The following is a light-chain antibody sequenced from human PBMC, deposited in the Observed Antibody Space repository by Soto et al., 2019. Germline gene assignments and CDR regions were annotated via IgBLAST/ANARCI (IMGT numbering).Light chain of an antibody. V-gene: IGLV2-18*02. J-gene: IGLJ1*01. CDR1: SNDVGSYNR. CDR3: SSFTSSSTDV. Sequence: QSALTQPPSVSGSPGQSVTISCSGTSNDVGSYNRVSWYQQPPGTAPKLMIYEVSNRPSGVPDRFSGSKSGNTASLTISGLQAEDEADYYCSSFTSSSTDVFGTGTKVTVL. CDR2: EVS.